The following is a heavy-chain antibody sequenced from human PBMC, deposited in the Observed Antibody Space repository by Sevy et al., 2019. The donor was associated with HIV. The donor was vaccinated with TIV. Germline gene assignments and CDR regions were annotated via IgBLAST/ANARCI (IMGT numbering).Heavy chain of an antibody. Sequence: SETLSLTCTVSGGSISSSSYYWGWIRQPPGKGLERIGSIYYSGSTYYNPSLKSRVTISVDTSKNQFSLKLSSVTAADTAVYYCARHNHQLSGYYYGMDVWGQGTTVTVSS. CDR1: GGSISSSSYY. D-gene: IGHD2-2*01. CDR2: IYYSGST. J-gene: IGHJ6*02. V-gene: IGHV4-39*01. CDR3: ARHNHQLSGYYYGMDV.